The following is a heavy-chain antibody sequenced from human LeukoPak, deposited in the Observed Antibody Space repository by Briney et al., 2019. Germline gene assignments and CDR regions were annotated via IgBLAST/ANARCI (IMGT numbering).Heavy chain of an antibody. D-gene: IGHD1-26*01. CDR1: GFTFRTSG. J-gene: IGHJ4*02. Sequence: PGGSLRLSCAASGFTFRTSGMNWVRQAPGKGLEWVSYISSSGTTISYAHSVKGRFTITGDNAQNSLTLHMNTLRADDTAVYYCAKDGGTHFDHWGQGTLVTVSS. CDR3: AKDGGTHFDH. V-gene: IGHV3-48*01. CDR2: ISSSGTTI.